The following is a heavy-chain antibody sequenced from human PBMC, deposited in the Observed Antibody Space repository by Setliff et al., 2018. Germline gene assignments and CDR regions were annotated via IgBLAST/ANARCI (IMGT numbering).Heavy chain of an antibody. Sequence: GGSLRLSCAASGFTFSTYEMNWVRQAPGKGLEWVSYISSSGSTIYYVDSVKGRFTISRDNAKNSLYLQMNSLRAEDTAVYYGARYSSGWFFDYWGQGTPVTVSS. D-gene: IGHD6-19*01. CDR3: ARYSSGWFFDY. J-gene: IGHJ4*02. V-gene: IGHV3-48*03. CDR2: ISSSGSTI. CDR1: GFTFSTYE.